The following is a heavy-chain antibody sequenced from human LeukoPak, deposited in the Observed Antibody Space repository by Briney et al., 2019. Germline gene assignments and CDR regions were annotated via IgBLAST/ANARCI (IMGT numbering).Heavy chain of an antibody. Sequence: GGSLRLSCAASGFTFISYSMNWARQAQGKGLEWVSSISSISSYIYYADSVKGRFTISRDNAKHSLYLQMNSLRAEDTAVYYCERDGKWWSYFDYWGQGTLVTVSS. CDR2: ISSISSYI. CDR3: ERDGKWWSYFDY. J-gene: IGHJ4*02. CDR1: GFTFISYS. D-gene: IGHD2-15*01. V-gene: IGHV3-21*01.